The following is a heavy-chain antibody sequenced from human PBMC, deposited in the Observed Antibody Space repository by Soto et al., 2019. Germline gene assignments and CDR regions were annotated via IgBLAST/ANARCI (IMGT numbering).Heavy chain of an antibody. D-gene: IGHD3-16*01. CDR2: IWFDGNTE. CDR3: ARCGFDANRYPMGIYH. J-gene: IGHJ5*02. V-gene: IGHV3-33*01. CDR1: GFIFGTYG. Sequence: QVQLVESGGGVVQPGGSLRLSCAASGFIFGTYGMHWVRQAPGKGLEWVAIIWFDGNTEYYIDSVKGRFTISRDNSKNTLSLQMSSRRAEDTAVYFCARCGFDANRYPMGIYHWGQGTLVTGSS.